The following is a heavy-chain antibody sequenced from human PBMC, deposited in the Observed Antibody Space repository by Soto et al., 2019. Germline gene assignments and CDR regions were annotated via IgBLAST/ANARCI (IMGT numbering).Heavy chain of an antibody. V-gene: IGHV5-51*01. Sequence: GESLKISCKGSGYSFTSYWIGWVRQMPGKGLEWMGIIYPGDSDTRYSPSFQGQVTISADKSISTAYLQWSSLKASDTAMYYCARRPHFDYGGNSGMGMAAFDIWGQGTMVTVSS. CDR3: ARRPHFDYGGNSGMGMAAFDI. CDR1: GYSFTSYW. D-gene: IGHD4-17*01. CDR2: IYPGDSDT. J-gene: IGHJ3*02.